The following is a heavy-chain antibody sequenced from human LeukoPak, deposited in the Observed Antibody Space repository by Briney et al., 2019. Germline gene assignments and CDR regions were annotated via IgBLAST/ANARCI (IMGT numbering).Heavy chain of an antibody. Sequence: SQTLSLTCTVSGGSISSGSYYWSWIRQPAGKGLEWIGRIYTSGSTNYNPSLKSRVTISVDTSKNQFSLKLSSVTAADTAVYYCAREKVVVVVAATYFDYWGQGTLVTVSS. V-gene: IGHV4-61*02. CDR2: IYTSGST. CDR3: AREKVVVVVAATYFDY. J-gene: IGHJ4*02. CDR1: GGSISSGSYY. D-gene: IGHD2-15*01.